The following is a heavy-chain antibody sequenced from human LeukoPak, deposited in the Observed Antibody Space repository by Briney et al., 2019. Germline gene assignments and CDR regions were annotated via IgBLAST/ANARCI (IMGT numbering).Heavy chain of an antibody. CDR2: IYYSGST. CDR1: GGSISSYY. Sequence: SSETLFLTCTVSGGSISSYYWSWIRQPPGKGLEWIGYIYYSGSTNYNPSLKSRVTISVDTSKNQFSLKLSSVTAADTAVYYCAREGVRGVIAPMDVWGQGTTVTVSS. J-gene: IGHJ6*02. V-gene: IGHV4-59*01. CDR3: AREGVRGVIAPMDV. D-gene: IGHD3-10*01.